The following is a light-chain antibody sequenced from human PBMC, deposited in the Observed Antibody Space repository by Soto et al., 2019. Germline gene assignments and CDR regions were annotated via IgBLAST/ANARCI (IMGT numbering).Light chain of an antibody. CDR2: GAS. CDR1: QSVSSSY. J-gene: IGKJ5*01. V-gene: IGKV3-20*01. CDR3: QKYNSAPQIT. Sequence: EIVLTQSPGTLSLSPWERATLSCRASQSVSSSYLAWYQQKPGQAPRLLIYGASSRATGIPDRFSGSGSGTDFTLTISSLQPEDVATYYCQKYNSAPQITFGQGTRLEIK.